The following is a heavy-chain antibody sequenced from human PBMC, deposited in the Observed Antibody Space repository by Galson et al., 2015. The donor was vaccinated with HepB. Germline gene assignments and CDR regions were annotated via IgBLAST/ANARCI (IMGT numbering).Heavy chain of an antibody. V-gene: IGHV3-53*04. J-gene: IGHJ4*02. D-gene: IGHD3-22*01. CDR1: GFTVSRNY. Sequence: SLRLSCAASGFTVSRNYMSWVRQAPGKGLEWVSVIYSDGTTYYADSVKGRFTISRHNSKNTPYLQMNSLRAEDTAVYYCARIYYDSSGPFDYWGQGTLVTVSS. CDR2: IYSDGTT. CDR3: ARIYYDSSGPFDY.